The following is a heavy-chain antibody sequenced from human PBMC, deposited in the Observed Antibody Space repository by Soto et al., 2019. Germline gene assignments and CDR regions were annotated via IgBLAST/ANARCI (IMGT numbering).Heavy chain of an antibody. J-gene: IGHJ6*02. CDR1: GYSFASYW. CDR2: IYPGDSDT. V-gene: IGHV5-51*01. CDR3: ARLKDMVRGAKREYYYYGMDV. Sequence: PGEALKISCKRSGYSFASYWIGWVRQMPGKGLEWMGIIYPGDSDTRYSPSFQGQVTISADKSISTAYLQWSSLKASDTAMYYCARLKDMVRGAKREYYYYGMDVWGQGTTVTVSS. D-gene: IGHD3-10*01.